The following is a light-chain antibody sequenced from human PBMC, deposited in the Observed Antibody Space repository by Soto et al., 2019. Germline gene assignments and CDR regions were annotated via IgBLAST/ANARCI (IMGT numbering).Light chain of an antibody. CDR2: DAS. Sequence: EIVMTQSPATLSVSPGERATLSCRASQSVSSYLAWYQQKPGQAPRLLIYDASNRATGIPARFSGSGSGTDFTLNISSLQPEDFATYYCQQSYATPRTFGQGTKVDI. V-gene: IGKV3-11*01. J-gene: IGKJ1*01. CDR1: QSVSSY. CDR3: QQSYATPRT.